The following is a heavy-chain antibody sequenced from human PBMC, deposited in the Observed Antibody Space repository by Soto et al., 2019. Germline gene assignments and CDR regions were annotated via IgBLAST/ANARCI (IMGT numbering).Heavy chain of an antibody. CDR3: ARTPKTFYYDSSGYYYPRFDY. Sequence: ASVKVSCKASGYTFTSYGISWVRQAPGQGLEWMGWISAYNGNTNYAQKLQGRVTMTTDTYTSTAYMELRSLRSDDTAVYYCARTPKTFYYDSSGYYYPRFDYWGQGTLVTVSS. J-gene: IGHJ4*02. CDR1: GYTFTSYG. CDR2: ISAYNGNT. V-gene: IGHV1-18*04. D-gene: IGHD3-22*01.